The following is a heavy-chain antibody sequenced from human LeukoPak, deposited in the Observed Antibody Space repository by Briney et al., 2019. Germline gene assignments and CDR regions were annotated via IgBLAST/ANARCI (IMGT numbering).Heavy chain of an antibody. D-gene: IGHD6-13*01. CDR3: ARDQSSSSWFHFDY. CDR2: INPNNGGT. Sequence: ASVKVSCKASGYAFIGYYIHWVRQAPGQGLEWMGRINPNNGGTNYAQKFQGRVTITRDTSASTAYMELSSLRSEDTAVYYCARDQSSSSWFHFDYWGQGTLVTVSS. V-gene: IGHV1-2*06. J-gene: IGHJ4*02. CDR1: GYAFIGYY.